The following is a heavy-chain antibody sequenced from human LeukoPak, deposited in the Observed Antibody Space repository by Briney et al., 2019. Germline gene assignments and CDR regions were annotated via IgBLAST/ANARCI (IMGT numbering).Heavy chain of an antibody. CDR1: GYAFSTYY. Sequence: ASVRVSCKASGYAFSTYYMYWVRQSPGQGLEWMGAINPTGTDTIYAQTFQGRVTMTRDLSTSTVYMELSSLRSEDTAVYYCVRDGYNYGSNWFDPWGQGTLVTVSS. J-gene: IGHJ5*02. CDR2: INPTGTDT. V-gene: IGHV1-46*01. D-gene: IGHD5-18*01. CDR3: VRDGYNYGSNWFDP.